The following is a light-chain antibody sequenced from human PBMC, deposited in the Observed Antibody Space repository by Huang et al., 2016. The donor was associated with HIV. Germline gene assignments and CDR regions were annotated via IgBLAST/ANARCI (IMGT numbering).Light chain of an antibody. V-gene: IGKV1-27*01. Sequence: IEMTQSPPSLSASIGDRVTLTCRASRGISTFLAWDPQKPGKPPKLLIYAASILHSGGPSRFSGSGSGTDFTLTISSLQPEDVASYYCQKYDSAPRTFGQGTKVELK. J-gene: IGKJ1*01. CDR1: RGISTF. CDR3: QKYDSAPRT. CDR2: AAS.